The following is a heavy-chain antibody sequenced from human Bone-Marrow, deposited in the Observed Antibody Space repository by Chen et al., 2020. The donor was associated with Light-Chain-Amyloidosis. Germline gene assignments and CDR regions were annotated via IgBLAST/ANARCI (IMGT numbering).Heavy chain of an antibody. Sequence: QVQLLQSGGGVVQPGKSLRLSCAASGFNFSKYGMNWVRQAPGKGLEWVAVIWNDGSHKRYADSVSARFTISRDNSRNTLFLQMNSRRAEDTAVYYCARTSSGSYSVEYWGQGTLVTVSS. D-gene: IGHD1-26*01. V-gene: IGHV3-33*01. CDR2: IWNDGSHK. CDR1: GFNFSKYG. J-gene: IGHJ4*02. CDR3: ARTSSGSYSVEY.